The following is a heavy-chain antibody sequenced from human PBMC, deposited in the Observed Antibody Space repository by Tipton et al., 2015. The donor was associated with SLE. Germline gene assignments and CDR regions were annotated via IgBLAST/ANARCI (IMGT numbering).Heavy chain of an antibody. J-gene: IGHJ6*02. V-gene: IGHV3-72*01. Sequence: SLRLSCAASGFSFSDHHLDWVRQAPGKGLEWVARIRKKADSYTTEYAASVNGRFTVSRDDSSNSLFLQMNSLKIEDTAVYYCADVGAHARGGVWGQGTTVTVSS. CDR3: ADVGAHARGGV. CDR2: IRKKADSYTT. D-gene: IGHD4/OR15-4a*01. CDR1: GFSFSDHH.